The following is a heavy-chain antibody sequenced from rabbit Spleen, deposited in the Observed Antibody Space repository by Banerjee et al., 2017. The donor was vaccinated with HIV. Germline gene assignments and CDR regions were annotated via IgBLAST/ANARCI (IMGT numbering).Heavy chain of an antibody. CDR2: IYAAKGST. J-gene: IGHJ3*01. CDR1: GFDFSVYG. CDR3: ARAIVPWLGLTRLDL. Sequence: QEQLVESGGGLVQPGGSLKLSCKASGFDFSVYGLSWVRQAPGKGLEWIGIIYAAKGSTDYASWVNGRFTISSDNAQSTVDLKMTSLTAADTATYFCARAIVPWLGLTRLDLWGQGTLVTVS. D-gene: IGHD4-1*01. V-gene: IGHV1S47*01.